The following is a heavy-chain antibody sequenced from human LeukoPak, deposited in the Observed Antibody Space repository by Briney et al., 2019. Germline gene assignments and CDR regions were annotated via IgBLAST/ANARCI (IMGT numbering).Heavy chain of an antibody. Sequence: SVKVSCKASGGTFSSYAISWVRQAPGHGLEWMGGIIPIFGTANYAQKFQGRVTITADESTSTAYMELSSLRSEDTAVYYCARVLCSGGSCYYYYYMDVWGKGTTVTVSS. CDR2: IIPIFGTA. D-gene: IGHD2-15*01. V-gene: IGHV1-69*13. J-gene: IGHJ6*03. CDR3: ARVLCSGGSCYYYYYMDV. CDR1: GGTFSSYA.